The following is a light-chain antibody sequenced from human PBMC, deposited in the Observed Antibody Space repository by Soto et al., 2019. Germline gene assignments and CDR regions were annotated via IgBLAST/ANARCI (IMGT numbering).Light chain of an antibody. CDR1: NTDVVHDEF. J-gene: IGLJ3*02. CDR3: GSYTSDKAWV. Sequence: QSALTQPASVSGSPGQSITITCNGSNTDVVHDEFVSWYQQHPGKAPKLIIYDVSRRPSGVSDRFSGSKSGNTASLTISGLQAEDEADYYCGSYTSDKAWVFGGGTKLTVL. V-gene: IGLV2-14*03. CDR2: DVS.